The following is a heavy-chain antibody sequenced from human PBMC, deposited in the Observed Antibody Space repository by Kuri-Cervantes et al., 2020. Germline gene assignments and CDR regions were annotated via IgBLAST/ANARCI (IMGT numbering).Heavy chain of an antibody. CDR3: ASWLDSYYYYGMDV. J-gene: IGHJ6*02. D-gene: IGHD6-19*01. Sequence: SETLSLTCTVSGGSISSSSYYWGWIRQPPGKGLEWIGSIYHSGSTYYNPSLKSRVTISVDTSKNQFSLKLSSVTAADTAVYYCASWLDSYYYYGMDVWGQGTAVTVSS. CDR2: IYHSGST. V-gene: IGHV4-39*07. CDR1: GGSISSSSYY.